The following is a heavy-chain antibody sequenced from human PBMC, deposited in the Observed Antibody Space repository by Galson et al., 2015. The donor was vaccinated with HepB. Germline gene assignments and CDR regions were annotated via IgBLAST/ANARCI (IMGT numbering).Heavy chain of an antibody. V-gene: IGHV3-30*04. J-gene: IGHJ6*02. CDR1: GFPFSSFA. Sequence: LRLSCAAPGFPFSSFAMHWVRHTPGQGLAWVATISNDGNNKYYADSVRGQFNVSRDNSKNTLYLHMNSLRLEDTGVYYCARGDYGDSVGNQHLYTSYGMDVWGQGTTVTVSS. D-gene: IGHD4-17*01. CDR2: ISNDGNNK. CDR3: ARGDYGDSVGNQHLYTSYGMDV.